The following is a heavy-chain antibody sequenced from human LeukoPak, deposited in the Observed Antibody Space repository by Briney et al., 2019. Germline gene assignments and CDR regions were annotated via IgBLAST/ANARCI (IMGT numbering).Heavy chain of an antibody. D-gene: IGHD6-19*01. Sequence: ASVKVSCKASGYTFTSYYMHWVRQAPGQGLEWMGIINPSGGDTSYAEKFQGRVTMTRDKSTTTVYMELSSLTSEDTAVYYCARAVADTERSGFWGQGTLVTVSS. V-gene: IGHV1-46*01. J-gene: IGHJ4*02. CDR1: GYTFTSYY. CDR3: ARAVADTERSGF. CDR2: INPSGGDT.